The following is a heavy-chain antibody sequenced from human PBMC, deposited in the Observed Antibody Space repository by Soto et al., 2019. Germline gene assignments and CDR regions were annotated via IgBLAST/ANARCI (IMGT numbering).Heavy chain of an antibody. CDR1: GLTFSSYA. J-gene: IGHJ4*02. CDR3: AGRIAVAGTLAY. Sequence: EVQLLESGGGLVQPGGSLRLSCAASGLTFSSYAMSWVRQAPGKGLEWVSAISGSGGSTFYADSVKGRFTISRDNSKNTLCLQMNSLRVEDTAVYYCAGRIAVAGTLAYWGQGTLVTVSS. V-gene: IGHV3-23*01. D-gene: IGHD6-19*01. CDR2: ISGSGGST.